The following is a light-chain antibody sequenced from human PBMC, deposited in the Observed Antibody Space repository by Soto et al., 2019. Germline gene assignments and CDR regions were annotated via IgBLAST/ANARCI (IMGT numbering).Light chain of an antibody. Sequence: EIVTTQSPATLSVSPGERATLSCRASQSVSSNLAWYQQKPGQAPRLLIYGASTRATGIPARFSGSGSGTEFTLTISSLQSEDFAVYYCQQYNNWLRFTFGQGTKLEIK. CDR1: QSVSSN. CDR3: QQYNNWLRFT. CDR2: GAS. V-gene: IGKV3-15*01. J-gene: IGKJ2*01.